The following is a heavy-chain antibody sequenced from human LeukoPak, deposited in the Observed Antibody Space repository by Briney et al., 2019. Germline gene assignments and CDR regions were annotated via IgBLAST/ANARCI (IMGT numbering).Heavy chain of an antibody. CDR3: ARLANEYYFDY. V-gene: IGHV1-18*01. Sequence: ASVKVSCKASGYTFTSYGINWVRQAPGQGLEWMGWISTYNGNTNYAQMLQGRVTMTTDTSTSTAYMELRSLRSDDTAVYYCARLANEYYFDYWGQGTLVTVSS. CDR2: ISTYNGNT. CDR1: GYTFTSYG. J-gene: IGHJ4*02.